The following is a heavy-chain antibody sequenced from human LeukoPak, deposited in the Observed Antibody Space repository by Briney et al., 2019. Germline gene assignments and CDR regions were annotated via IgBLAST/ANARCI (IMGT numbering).Heavy chain of an antibody. CDR3: ARGIVVVPAAMQNFDY. V-gene: IGHV4-34*01. Sequence: SGTLSLTCAVYGGSFSGYYWSWIRQPPGKGLEWIGEINHSGSTNYNPSLKSRVPISVDPSKNQFSLKLSSVTAADTAVYYCARGIVVVPAAMQNFDYWGQGTLVTVSS. D-gene: IGHD2-2*01. J-gene: IGHJ4*02. CDR1: GGSFSGYY. CDR2: INHSGST.